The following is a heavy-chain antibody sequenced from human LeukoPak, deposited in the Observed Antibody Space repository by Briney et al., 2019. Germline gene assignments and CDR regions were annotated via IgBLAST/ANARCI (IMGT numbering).Heavy chain of an antibody. CDR3: ARDDDGYDRAFDV. CDR1: GFTFSSYS. CDR2: ISSSSSYI. J-gene: IGHJ3*01. D-gene: IGHD5-24*01. Sequence: PGGSLRLSCAASGFTFSSYSMNWVRQAPGKGLEWVSSISSSSSYIYYADSVKGRFTISRDNAKNSLFLQMNSLRAEDTALYYCARDDDGYDRAFDVWGQGTMVTVSS. V-gene: IGHV3-21*01.